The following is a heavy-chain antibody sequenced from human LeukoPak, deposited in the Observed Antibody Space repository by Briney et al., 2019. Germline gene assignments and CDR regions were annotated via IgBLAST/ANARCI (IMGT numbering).Heavy chain of an antibody. V-gene: IGHV4-59*12. Sequence: SETLSLTCTVSGSSISSYYWSWIRQPPGKGLEWIGYIYYSGSTNYNPSLKSRVTISVDMSKNQLSLKLSSVTAADTAVYYCARGRRDPLWGRGTLVTVS. J-gene: IGHJ2*01. CDR1: GSSISSYY. CDR2: IYYSGST. D-gene: IGHD5-24*01. CDR3: ARGRRDPL.